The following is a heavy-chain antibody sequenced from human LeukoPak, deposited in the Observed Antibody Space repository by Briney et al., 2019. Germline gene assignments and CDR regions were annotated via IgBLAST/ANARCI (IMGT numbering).Heavy chain of an antibody. V-gene: IGHV4-30-4*01. Sequence: PSETLSLTCTVSGGSISSGDYYWSWIRQPPGKGLEWIGYIYYSGSTYYNPSLKSRVTISVDTSKNQFSLKLSSVTAADTAVYYCARSHCSGGSCYEFDYWGQGTLVTVSS. CDR1: GGSISSGDYY. CDR2: IYYSGST. J-gene: IGHJ4*02. D-gene: IGHD2-15*01. CDR3: ARSHCSGGSCYEFDY.